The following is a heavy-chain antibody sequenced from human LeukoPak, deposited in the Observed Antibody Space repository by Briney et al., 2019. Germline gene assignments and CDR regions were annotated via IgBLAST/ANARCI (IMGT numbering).Heavy chain of an antibody. CDR3: ARLVATSIYYGMDV. V-gene: IGHV4-59*08. Sequence: SETLSLTCTVSGGSISIYYWSWIRQPPGKGLEWIGYIYYSGSTNYNPSLKSRVTISVDTSKNQFSLKLSSVTAADTAVYYCARLVATSIYYGMDVWGQGTTVTVSS. CDR1: GGSISIYY. CDR2: IYYSGST. J-gene: IGHJ6*02. D-gene: IGHD5-12*01.